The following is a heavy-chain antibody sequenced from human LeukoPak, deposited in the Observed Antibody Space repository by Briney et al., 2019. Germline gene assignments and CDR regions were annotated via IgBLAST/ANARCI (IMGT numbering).Heavy chain of an antibody. D-gene: IGHD3-22*01. J-gene: IGHJ4*01. CDR3: TTGERRFDSSGYYPYYFDY. CDR2: IKSKADDGAI. Sequence: GGSRRLSCAVSGFSFTNAWMSWVRQAAGKGLEWVGRIKSKADDGAIDYAAPVKGRFTISRDESKNTLYLQMNSLKTEDTAVYYCTTGERRFDSSGYYPYYFDYWGQGTLVTVSS. V-gene: IGHV3-15*01. CDR1: GFSFTNAW.